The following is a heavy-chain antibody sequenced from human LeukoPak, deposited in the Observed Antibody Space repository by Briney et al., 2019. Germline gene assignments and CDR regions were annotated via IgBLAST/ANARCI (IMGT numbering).Heavy chain of an antibody. V-gene: IGHV3-30*18. CDR1: GFTFSSYG. CDR3: AKDLGVLLSGMDV. D-gene: IGHD2-15*01. CDR2: ISYDGSNK. Sequence: PGGSLRLSCAASGFTFSSYGMHWVRQAPGKGLEWAAVISYDGSNKYYADSVKGRFTISRDNSKNTLYLQMNSLRAEDTAVYYCAKDLGVLLSGMDVWGQGTTVTVSS. J-gene: IGHJ6*02.